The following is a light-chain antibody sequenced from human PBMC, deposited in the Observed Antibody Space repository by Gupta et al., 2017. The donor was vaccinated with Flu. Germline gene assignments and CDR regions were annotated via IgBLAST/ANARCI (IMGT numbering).Light chain of an antibody. J-gene: IGKJ3*01. Sequence: PSSLSASVGDRVTITCQASQEISAFLNWFPPTPGKATTLLIYDASKLETGVPSRFSGSSSGTNCTFTISSLQPEDIAIYYCQYEDNLFRGFGHGTTVDIK. V-gene: IGKV1-33*01. CDR1: QEISAF. CDR3: QYEDNLFRG. CDR2: DAS.